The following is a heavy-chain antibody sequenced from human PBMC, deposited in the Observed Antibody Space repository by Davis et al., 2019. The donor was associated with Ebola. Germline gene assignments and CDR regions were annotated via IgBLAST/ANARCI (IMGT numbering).Heavy chain of an antibody. D-gene: IGHD6-13*01. Sequence: SVKVSCKASGVTFSSYSISWVRQAPGQGLEWMGGIIPIFGTANYAQKFQGRVTITADESTSTAYMELSSLRSEDTAVYYCARRKSSSWYRNYYYYYGMDVWGQGTTVTVS. CDR2: IIPIFGTA. J-gene: IGHJ6*02. CDR3: ARRKSSSWYRNYYYYYGMDV. V-gene: IGHV1-69*13. CDR1: GVTFSSYS.